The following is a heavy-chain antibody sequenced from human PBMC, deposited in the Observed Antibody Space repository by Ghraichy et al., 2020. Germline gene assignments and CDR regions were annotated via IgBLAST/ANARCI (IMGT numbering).Heavy chain of an antibody. V-gene: IGHV1-69*13. J-gene: IGHJ4*02. CDR2: IIPIFGTA. CDR3: ARVRLPYYYDSSFDY. D-gene: IGHD3-22*01. Sequence: SVKVSCKASGGTFSTYAISWVRQAPGQGLEWMGGIIPIFGTANYAQKFQGRVTITADESTSTAYMELSSLRSEDTAVYYCARVRLPYYYDSSFDYWGQGTLVTVSS. CDR1: GGTFSTYA.